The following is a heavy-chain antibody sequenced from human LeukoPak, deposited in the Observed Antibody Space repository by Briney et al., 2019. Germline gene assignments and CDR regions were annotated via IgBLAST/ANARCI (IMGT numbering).Heavy chain of an antibody. CDR1: GFTFSSYG. V-gene: IGHV3-23*01. Sequence: GGSLRLSCAASGFTFSSYGMSWVRQAPGKGLEWVAAISGSGGRTYYADSVKGRFTISRDNSKNTLYLQMNSLRAEDTAVYYCANPSRARTIDYWGQGTLVTVSS. J-gene: IGHJ4*02. D-gene: IGHD2-2*01. CDR2: ISGSGGRT. CDR3: ANPSRARTIDY.